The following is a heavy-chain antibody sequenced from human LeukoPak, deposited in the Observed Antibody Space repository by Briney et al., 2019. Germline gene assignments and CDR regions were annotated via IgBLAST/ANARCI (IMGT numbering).Heavy chain of an antibody. CDR2: IIPIFGTA. D-gene: IGHD3-22*01. V-gene: IGHV1-69*05. CDR1: GGTFISYA. CDR3: ARERPYYYDSSGYYGNYFDY. J-gene: IGHJ4*02. Sequence: SVKVSCKASGGTFISYAISWVRQAPGQGLEWMGGIIPIFGTANYAQKFQGRVTITTDESTSTAYMELSSLRSEDTAVYYCARERPYYYDSSGYYGNYFDYWGQGTLVTVSS.